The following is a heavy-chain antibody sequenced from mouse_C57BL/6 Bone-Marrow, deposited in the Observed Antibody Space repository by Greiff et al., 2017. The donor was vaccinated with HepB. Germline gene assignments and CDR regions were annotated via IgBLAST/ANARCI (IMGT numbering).Heavy chain of an antibody. Sequence: EVHLVESGGGLVKPGGSLKLSCAASGFTFSSYAMSWVRQTPEKRLEWVATISDGGSYTYYPDNVKGRFTISRDNAKNNLYLQMSHLKSEDTAMYYCAREGGGYCVGYWYFDVWGTGTTVTVSS. CDR3: AREGGGYCVGYWYFDV. V-gene: IGHV5-4*01. CDR1: GFTFSSYA. D-gene: IGHD2-3*01. J-gene: IGHJ1*03. CDR2: ISDGGSYT.